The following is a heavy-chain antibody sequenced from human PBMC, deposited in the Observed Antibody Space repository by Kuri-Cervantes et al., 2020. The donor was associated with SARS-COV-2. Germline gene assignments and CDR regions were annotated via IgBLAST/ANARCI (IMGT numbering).Heavy chain of an antibody. CDR3: AKDAEQWLVPERNWFDP. D-gene: IGHD6-19*01. CDR1: GFTFSGYW. CDR2: IKEDGSQR. J-gene: IGHJ5*02. V-gene: IGHV3-7*01. Sequence: GGSLRLSCAASGFTFSGYWMTWVRQAPGKGLEWVANIKEDGSQRYYVDSVKGRFTISRDNANSSLYLQMNSLRAEDTAVYYCAKDAEQWLVPERNWFDPWGQGTLVTVSS.